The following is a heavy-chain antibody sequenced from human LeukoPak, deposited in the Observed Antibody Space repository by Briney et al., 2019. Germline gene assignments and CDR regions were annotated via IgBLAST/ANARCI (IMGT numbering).Heavy chain of an antibody. CDR2: VGGRGTNT. Sequence: GGSLRLSCAGSGFTFSNYAMIWVRQAPGKGLEWVSAVGGRGTNTFYADSVKGRFTISRDNSKNTLYLQMNSLRAEDTAVYYCAKGRDGYNADFDYWGQGTLVTVSS. V-gene: IGHV3-23*01. CDR3: AKGRDGYNADFDY. CDR1: GFTFSNYA. J-gene: IGHJ4*02. D-gene: IGHD5-24*01.